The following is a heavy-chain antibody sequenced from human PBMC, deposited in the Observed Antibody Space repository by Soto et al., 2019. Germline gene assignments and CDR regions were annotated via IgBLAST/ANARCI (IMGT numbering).Heavy chain of an antibody. CDR2: ISGSGGST. J-gene: IGHJ5*02. CDR1: AFTFTNDA. D-gene: IGHD6-13*01. Sequence: EVQLLESGGGLVQPGGSLRLSCAASAFTFTNDAMSWVRQAPGKGLEWVSSISGSGGSTYYADSVQGRFTISRDNSNNTLYLQMDSLRAEDTAVYFCAKRWHSTSWYWFDPWGQGTQVTVSS. CDR3: AKRWHSTSWYWFDP. V-gene: IGHV3-23*01.